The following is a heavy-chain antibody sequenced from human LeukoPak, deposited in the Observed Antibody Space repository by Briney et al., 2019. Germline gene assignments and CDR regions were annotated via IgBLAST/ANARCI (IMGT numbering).Heavy chain of an antibody. CDR1: GFTFSSYA. Sequence: GGSLRLSCAASGFTFSSYAMSWVRQAPGKGPEWVANIKQDGSERYYVHSVKGRFTISRDNAKNSLYLQMNSLRAEDTAVYYCARDGGHSTDLDYWGQGILVTVSS. CDR2: IKQDGSER. D-gene: IGHD2-8*02. V-gene: IGHV3-7*01. CDR3: ARDGGHSTDLDY. J-gene: IGHJ4*02.